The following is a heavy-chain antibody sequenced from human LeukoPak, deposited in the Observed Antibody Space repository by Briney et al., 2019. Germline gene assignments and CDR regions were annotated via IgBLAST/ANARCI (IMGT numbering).Heavy chain of an antibody. Sequence: GGSLRLSCAASGFTVSSNYMSWVRQAPGKGLEWVSVIYSGGSTYYAGSVKGRFTISRDNSKNTLYLQMNSLRAEDTAVYYCARGEGFLEYYMDVWGKGTTVTVSS. CDR2: IYSGGST. CDR3: ARGEGFLEYYMDV. J-gene: IGHJ6*03. V-gene: IGHV3-66*02. CDR1: GFTVSSNY. D-gene: IGHD3-3*01.